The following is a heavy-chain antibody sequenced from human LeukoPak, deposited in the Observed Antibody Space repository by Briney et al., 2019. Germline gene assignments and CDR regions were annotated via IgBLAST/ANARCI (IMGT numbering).Heavy chain of an antibody. Sequence: GGSLRLSCAASGLTFSIHWMNWVRQAPGKGLECVANINQDGSDKYYVDSVKGRFTISRDNAKNSLYLQMNSLRAEDTAVYYCATLSLRYDSSGWNFDIWGQGTMVTVSS. J-gene: IGHJ3*02. V-gene: IGHV3-7*01. CDR3: ATLSLRYDSSGWNFDI. D-gene: IGHD3-22*01. CDR2: INQDGSDK. CDR1: GLTFSIHW.